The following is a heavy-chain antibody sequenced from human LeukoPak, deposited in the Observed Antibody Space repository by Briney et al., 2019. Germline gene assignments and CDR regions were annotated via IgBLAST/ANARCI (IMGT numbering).Heavy chain of an antibody. J-gene: IGHJ4*02. CDR2: IYYSGST. CDR3: AIKRGQGLDY. Sequence: SETLSLTCTVSGGSISSYYWSWIRQPPGKGLEWIGYIYYSGSTSYNPSLKSRLTISIDTSKNQFSLKLSSVTAADTAVYYCAIKRGQGLDYWGQGTLVTVSS. D-gene: IGHD3-16*01. V-gene: IGHV4-59*06. CDR1: GGSISSYY.